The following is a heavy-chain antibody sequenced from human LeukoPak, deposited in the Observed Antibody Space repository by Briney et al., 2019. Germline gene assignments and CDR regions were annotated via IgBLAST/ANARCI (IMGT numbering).Heavy chain of an antibody. CDR2: ITSGGTYT. J-gene: IGHJ4*02. CDR3: ARGHYDILTASYKWTPDY. D-gene: IGHD3-9*01. CDR1: GFTSSTYN. V-gene: IGHV3-21*06. Sequence: GGSLRLSCAASGFTSSTYNMNWARQAPGKGLEWVSSITSGGTYTYYADSVKGRFTTSRDNAKNSLSLQLSSLRAEDTAVYYCARGHYDILTASYKWTPDYWGQGILVTVSS.